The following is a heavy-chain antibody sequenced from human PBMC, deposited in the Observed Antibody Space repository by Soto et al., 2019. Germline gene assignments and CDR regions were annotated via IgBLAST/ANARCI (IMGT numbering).Heavy chain of an antibody. V-gene: IGHV4-38-2*02. J-gene: IGHJ3*02. Sequence: SETLSLTCAVSGYSISSGYYWGWIRQPPGKGLEWIGSIYHSGSTYYNPSLKSRVTISVDTSKNQFSLKLSSVTAADTAVYYCARDVGYSSSPHAFDIWGQGTMVTVS. D-gene: IGHD6-13*01. CDR3: ARDVGYSSSPHAFDI. CDR2: IYHSGST. CDR1: GYSISSGYY.